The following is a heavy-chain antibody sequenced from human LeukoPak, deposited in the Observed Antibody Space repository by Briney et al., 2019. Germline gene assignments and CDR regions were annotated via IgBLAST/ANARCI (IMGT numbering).Heavy chain of an antibody. CDR2: IYHSGSP. D-gene: IGHD4-17*01. V-gene: IGHV4-30-2*06. CDR3: ARGGGYGDYYYGMDV. J-gene: IGHJ6*02. CDR1: GDSISSGGYS. Sequence: SQTLSLTCAVSGDSISSGGYSWSWIRQSPGKGLEWIGYIYHSGSPYYNPSLKSRVTISVGRSKNQFSLKVSSVTAADTAVYYCARGGGYGDYYYGMDVWGQGTTVTVSS.